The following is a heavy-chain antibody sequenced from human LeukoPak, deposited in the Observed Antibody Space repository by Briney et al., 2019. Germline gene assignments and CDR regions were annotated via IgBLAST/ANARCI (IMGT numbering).Heavy chain of an antibody. J-gene: IGHJ5*02. D-gene: IGHD1-1*01. Sequence: ASVKVSCKASGGTFSSYAISWVRQAPGQGLEWMGVIIPIFGTANYAQKFQGRVTITTDESTSTAYMELSSLRSEDTAVYYCARGRSTTGTTSDWFDPWGQGTLVTVSS. CDR2: IIPIFGTA. V-gene: IGHV1-69*05. CDR1: GGTFSSYA. CDR3: ARGRSTTGTTSDWFDP.